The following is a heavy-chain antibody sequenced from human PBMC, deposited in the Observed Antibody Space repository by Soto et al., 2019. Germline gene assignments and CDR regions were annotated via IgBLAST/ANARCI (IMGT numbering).Heavy chain of an antibody. CDR3: ARSSTSANYFDY. D-gene: IGHD2-2*01. Sequence: SETLSLTCTVSGGSISSSSYYWGWIRQPPGKGLAWIGSIYYSGSTYNNPSLKSRVTISVDRSKNQFSLKLSSVTAADTAVYYCARSSTSANYFDYWGQGTLVTVSS. CDR2: IYYSGST. CDR1: GGSISSSSYY. J-gene: IGHJ4*02. V-gene: IGHV4-39*07.